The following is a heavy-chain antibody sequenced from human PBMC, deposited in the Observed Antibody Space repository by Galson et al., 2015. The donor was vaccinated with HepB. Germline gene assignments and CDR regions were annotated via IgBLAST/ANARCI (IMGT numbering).Heavy chain of an antibody. CDR2: ISSDGASE. J-gene: IGHJ6*02. CDR1: GFIFNTYA. Sequence: SLRLSCAASGFIFNTYALHWVRQAPGKGLEWVAVISSDGASEKYSNSVKGRFTISRDNSRDSLYLQMDSLTTDDTAVYYCAKMTQLRVPAAKIGSCSGSGCYSDGYYYNGVDVWGQGTTVTVFS. CDR3: AKMTQLRVPAAKIGSCSGSGCYSDGYYYNGVDV. V-gene: IGHV3-30*18. D-gene: IGHD2-15*01.